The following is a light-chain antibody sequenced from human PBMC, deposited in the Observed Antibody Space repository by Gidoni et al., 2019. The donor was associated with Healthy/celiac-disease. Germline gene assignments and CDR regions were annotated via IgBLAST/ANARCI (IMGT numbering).Light chain of an antibody. V-gene: IGKV1-39*01. Sequence: DLQMTQPPSSLSASVRDRVTITCRASQSISSYLNGYQQKPGKAPKLLIYTASSLQSEVPSGFSGSGSGTDFTLTISSLQPEDFATYYCQQGDTTPRTFGQGTKVEMK. J-gene: IGKJ1*01. CDR1: QSISSY. CDR3: QQGDTTPRT. CDR2: TAS.